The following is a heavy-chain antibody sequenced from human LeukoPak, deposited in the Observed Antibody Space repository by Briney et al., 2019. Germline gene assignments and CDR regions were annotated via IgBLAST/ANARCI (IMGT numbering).Heavy chain of an antibody. D-gene: IGHD3-22*01. V-gene: IGHV3-74*01. CDR2: IKSDGGT. Sequence: PGGSLRLSCAASGFTFSTYWMHWVRQAPGKGLVWVSRIKSDGGTNYADSVKGRFTISRDNAKKTVSLQMNSLRPEDTRVYYCARAPSEIGGYYPEYFRHWGQGTLVTVSS. J-gene: IGHJ1*01. CDR1: GFTFSTYW. CDR3: ARAPSEIGGYYPEYFRH.